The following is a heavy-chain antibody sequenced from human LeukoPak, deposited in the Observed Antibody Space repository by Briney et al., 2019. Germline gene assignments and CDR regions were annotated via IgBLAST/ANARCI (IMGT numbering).Heavy chain of an antibody. Sequence: PGGSLRLSCAASGFTFTNAWMSWVRQAPGKGLEWVGRIKSKTDGGTTDYAAPVKGRFTISRDDSKNTLYLQMNSLKTEDTAVYYCTTQIPPRITIFGVDLYYFDYWGQGTLVTVSS. D-gene: IGHD3-3*01. V-gene: IGHV3-15*01. J-gene: IGHJ4*02. CDR3: TTQIPPRITIFGVDLYYFDY. CDR1: GFTFTNAW. CDR2: IKSKTDGGTT.